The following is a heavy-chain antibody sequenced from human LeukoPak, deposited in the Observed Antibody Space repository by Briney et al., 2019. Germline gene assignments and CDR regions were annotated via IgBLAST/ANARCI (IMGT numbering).Heavy chain of an antibody. CDR1: GYSISSGHN. CDR3: TRETIVVVVVAGVDYMDV. Sequence: SETLSLTCSVSGYSISSGHNWGWIRQAPVKGLEWIGSIYHSGKTYYNPSLKSRVTISIDTSKNEFSLKLSSVTAADTAVYYCTRETIVVVVVAGVDYMDVWGKGTTVTVSS. D-gene: IGHD2-15*01. J-gene: IGHJ6*03. V-gene: IGHV4-38-2*02. CDR2: IYHSGKT.